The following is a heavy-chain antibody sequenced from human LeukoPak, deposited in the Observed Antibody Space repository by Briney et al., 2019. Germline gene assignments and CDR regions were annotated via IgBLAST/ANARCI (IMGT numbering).Heavy chain of an antibody. D-gene: IGHD3-22*01. CDR3: ARDQRRGFGDYYYYMDV. J-gene: IGHJ6*03. Sequence: ASVKVSCKASGYTFTGYYMHWVRQAPGQGLEWMGWINTNTGNPTYAQGFTGRFAFSLDTSVSTAYLQISSLKAEDTAVYYCARDQRRGFGDYYYYMDVWGKGTTVTVSS. V-gene: IGHV7-4-1*02. CDR1: GYTFTGYY. CDR2: INTNTGNP.